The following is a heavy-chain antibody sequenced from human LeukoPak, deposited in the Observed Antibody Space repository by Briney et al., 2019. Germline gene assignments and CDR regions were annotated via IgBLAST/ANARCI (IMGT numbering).Heavy chain of an antibody. D-gene: IGHD2-21*02. CDR1: GGSISSSSYY. J-gene: IGHJ4*02. CDR2: IYYSGST. Sequence: SETLSLTRTVSGGSISSSSYYWGWIRQPPGKGLEWIGSIYYSGSTYYNPSLKSRVSISVDTSKNQFSLKLSSVTAADTAVYYCARTIVVVTAPCYFDYWGQGTLVTVSS. CDR3: ARTIVVVTAPCYFDY. V-gene: IGHV4-39*01.